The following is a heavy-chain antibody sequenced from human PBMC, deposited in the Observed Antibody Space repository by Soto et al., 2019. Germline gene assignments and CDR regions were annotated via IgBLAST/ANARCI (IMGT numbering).Heavy chain of an antibody. CDR2: ISDSGGST. CDR1: GFTFSSYA. J-gene: IGHJ6*03. D-gene: IGHD3-3*01. Sequence: GGSLRLSCAASGFTFSSYAMSWVRQAPGKGLEWVAAISDSGGSTYYADSVKGRFTISRDNSKNTLYLQMISLRLEDTAVYYCAKDSRSLTHITIFGVDHMDVWGKGTTVTVSS. CDR3: AKDSRSLTHITIFGVDHMDV. V-gene: IGHV3-23*01.